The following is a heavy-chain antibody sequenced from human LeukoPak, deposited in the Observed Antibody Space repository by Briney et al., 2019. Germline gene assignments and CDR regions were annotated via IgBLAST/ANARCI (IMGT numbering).Heavy chain of an antibody. CDR2: IYHSGRT. CDR3: ASYKAYYYGSGAAGSQSH. Sequence: SGTLSLTCTVSGGSISSSNWWSWVRQPPGKGLEWIGEIYHSGRTNYNPSLKSRVTISVDKSKNQFSLKLSSVTAADTAVYYCASYKAYYYGSGAAGSQSHWGQGTLVTVSS. CDR1: GGSISSSNW. V-gene: IGHV4-4*02. D-gene: IGHD3-10*01. J-gene: IGHJ4*02.